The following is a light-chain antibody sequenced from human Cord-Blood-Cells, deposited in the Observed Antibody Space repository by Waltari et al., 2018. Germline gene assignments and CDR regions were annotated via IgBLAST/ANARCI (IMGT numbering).Light chain of an antibody. CDR1: QGISSY. CDR2: AAS. CDR3: QQYYSYPWT. V-gene: IGKV1-8*01. Sequence: AIRMTHSPSSFSASTGDRVTITCRASQGISSYLAWYQQKPGKAPKLLIYAASTLQSGVPSRVSGSGSGTDFTLTISCLQSEDFATYYCQQYYSYPWTFGQGTKVEIK. J-gene: IGKJ1*01.